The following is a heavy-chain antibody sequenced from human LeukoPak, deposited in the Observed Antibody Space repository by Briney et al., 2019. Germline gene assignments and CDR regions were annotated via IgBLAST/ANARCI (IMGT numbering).Heavy chain of an antibody. J-gene: IGHJ4*02. CDR1: GFTFSSYE. CDR3: AKAPVTSCRGAYCYPFDS. Sequence: GGSLRLSCAASGFTFSSYEMNWVRQAPGKGLEWVSSISSSGTTIYYADSVRGRFTISRDNSKNTLYLQMNSLRAEDAAVYFCAKAPVTSCRGAYCYPFDSWGQGTLVTVSS. CDR2: ISSSGTTI. D-gene: IGHD2-21*01. V-gene: IGHV3-48*03.